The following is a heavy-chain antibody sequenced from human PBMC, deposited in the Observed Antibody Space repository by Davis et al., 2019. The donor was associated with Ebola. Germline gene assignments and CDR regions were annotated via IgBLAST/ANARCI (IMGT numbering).Heavy chain of an antibody. J-gene: IGHJ4*02. CDR2: ILPIFGTA. CDR1: GGTFNTYA. V-gene: IGHV1-69*13. Sequence: SVKVSCNASGGTFNTYAISWVRQAPGPGLEWMGVILPIFGTANYAQRFQGRVTITADESRTTAYMELSSLRSEDTAVYYCAKDRYYDNNPLYYESESWGQGTLVTVSS. D-gene: IGHD3-22*01. CDR3: AKDRYYDNNPLYYESES.